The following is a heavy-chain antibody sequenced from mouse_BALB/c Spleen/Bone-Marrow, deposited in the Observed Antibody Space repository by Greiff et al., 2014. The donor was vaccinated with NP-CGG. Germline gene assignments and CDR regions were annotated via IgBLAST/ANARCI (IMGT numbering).Heavy chain of an antibody. D-gene: IGHD2-4*01. V-gene: IGHV2-6-7*01. J-gene: IGHJ4*01. Sequence: VHLVESGPGLVAPSQSLSITCTVSGFSLTGYGVSWVRQPPGKGLEWLGMIWGDGSTDYNSAPKSRLSINKDNSKSQVFLKMNSLQTDDTARYYCARDSFLITRALDYWGQGTSVTVSS. CDR1: GFSLTGYG. CDR2: IWGDGST. CDR3: ARDSFLITRALDY.